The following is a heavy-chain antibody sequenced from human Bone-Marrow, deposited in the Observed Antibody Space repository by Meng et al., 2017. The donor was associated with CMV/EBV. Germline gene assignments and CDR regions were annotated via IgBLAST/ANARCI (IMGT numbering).Heavy chain of an antibody. CDR2: IGAAGDT. V-gene: IGHV3-13*01. D-gene: IGHD3-16*01. CDR3: AKGDYYYGMDV. J-gene: IGHJ6*02. Sequence: GESLKISCAASGFTFSSYDMHWVRQATGKGLEWVSAIGAAGDTYYSGSVKGRFTISRENAKNSLYLQMNSLRAGDTAVYYCAKGDYYYGMDVWGQGTTVTVSS. CDR1: GFTFSSYD.